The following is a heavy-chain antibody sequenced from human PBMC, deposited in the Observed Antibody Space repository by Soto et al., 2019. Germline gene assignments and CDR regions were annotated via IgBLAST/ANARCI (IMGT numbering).Heavy chain of an antibody. V-gene: IGHV3-73*02. J-gene: IGHJ6*02. CDR1: GFTFSGSA. CDR2: IRSKANSYAT. CDR3: TNPQLYYGMDV. D-gene: IGHD5-18*01. Sequence: EVQLVESGGGLVQPGGSLKLSCAASGFTFSGSAMHSVRQASGKGLEWVGRIRSKANSYATAYAASVKSRFTISRDDSKNTAYLQMNSMKTEDTAVYYCTNPQLYYGMDVWGQGTTVTVSS.